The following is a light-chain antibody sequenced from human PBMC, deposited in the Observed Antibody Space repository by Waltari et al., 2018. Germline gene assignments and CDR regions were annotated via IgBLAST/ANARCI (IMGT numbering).Light chain of an antibody. Sequence: EIVMTQSPATLSVSPGERATLACRASQSVSSNLAWYQQKHGQAPRLLIYGASTRATGSPARFSGSGSGTEFTLTISSLQSEDFAVYYCQQYNNWPPAFGQGTKVEIK. V-gene: IGKV3-15*01. CDR2: GAS. CDR1: QSVSSN. CDR3: QQYNNWPPA. J-gene: IGKJ1*01.